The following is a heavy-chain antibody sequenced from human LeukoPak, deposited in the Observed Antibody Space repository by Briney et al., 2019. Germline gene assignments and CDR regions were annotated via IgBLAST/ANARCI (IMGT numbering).Heavy chain of an antibody. Sequence: GGSLRLSCAASGFTFSSYAMNWVRQAPGKGLEWVSAISGSGGSTYYADSVRGRFTISRDNPKHTLYLQMNSLRAEDTAVYYCAKAVSGNYIKGFDYWGQGILVTVSS. CDR1: GFTFSSYA. V-gene: IGHV3-23*01. CDR3: AKAVSGNYIKGFDY. J-gene: IGHJ4*02. D-gene: IGHD1-26*01. CDR2: ISGSGGST.